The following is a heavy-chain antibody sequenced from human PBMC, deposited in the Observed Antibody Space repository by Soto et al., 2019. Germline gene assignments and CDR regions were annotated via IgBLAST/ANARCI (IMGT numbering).Heavy chain of an antibody. V-gene: IGHV1-8*01. Sequence: GASVKVSCKASGYTFTSYDINWVRQATGQGLEWMGWMNPNSGNTGYAQKFQGRVTMTRNTSISTAYMELSSLRSEDTAVYYCAQISDRDDAFDIWGQGTMVTVSS. D-gene: IGHD1-26*01. CDR2: MNPNSGNT. CDR3: AQISDRDDAFDI. CDR1: GYTFTSYD. J-gene: IGHJ3*02.